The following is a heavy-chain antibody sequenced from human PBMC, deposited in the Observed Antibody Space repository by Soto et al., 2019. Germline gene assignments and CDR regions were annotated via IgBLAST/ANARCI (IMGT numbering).Heavy chain of an antibody. CDR3: ARRMIRGVNENEY. CDR2: ISTSSGHA. V-gene: IGHV1-18*04. J-gene: IGHJ4*02. CDR1: GYTFSTYS. D-gene: IGHD3-10*01. Sequence: ASVEVSCKASGYTFSTYSLNWVLQAPGQGLEWMGYISTSSGHAIYAQTLQGRVTMTKDTSSSTAYMELESLTSDDTAIYYCARRMIRGVNENEYWGQGTLVTVSS.